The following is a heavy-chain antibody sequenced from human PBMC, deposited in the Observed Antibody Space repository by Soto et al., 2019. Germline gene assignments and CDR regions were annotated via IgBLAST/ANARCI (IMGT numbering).Heavy chain of an antibody. CDR3: AKGRSYYYYYGVDV. Sequence: GGSLRLSCAASGFSVSSNYTTWVRQAPGKGLEWVSDIIDSGGSTYYADSVKGRFTISRDNSKSTLYLQMNSLRAEDTALYYCAKGRSYYYYYGVDVWGQGTTVTVSS. J-gene: IGHJ6*02. V-gene: IGHV3-23*01. CDR2: IIDSGGST. CDR1: GFSVSSNY.